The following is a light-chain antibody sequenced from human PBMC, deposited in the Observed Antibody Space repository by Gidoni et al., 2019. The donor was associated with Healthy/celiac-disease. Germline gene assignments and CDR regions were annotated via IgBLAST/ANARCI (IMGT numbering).Light chain of an antibody. J-gene: IGLJ2*01. V-gene: IGLV3-25*03. CDR3: QSADSSGTYVV. Sequence: SYELTHPPPVPVSPGQTARITCSGDALPKQYAYWYQQKPGQAPVLVIYKDSERPSGIPERFSGSSSGTTVTLTISGVQAEDEADYYCQSADSSGTYVVFGGGTKLTVL. CDR1: ALPKQY. CDR2: KDS.